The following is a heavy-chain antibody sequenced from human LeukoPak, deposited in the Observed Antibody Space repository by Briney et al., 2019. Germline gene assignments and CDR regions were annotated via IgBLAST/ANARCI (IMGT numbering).Heavy chain of an antibody. D-gene: IGHD5-12*01. Sequence: AGGSLRLSCAASGFTISSYWMHWVRQAPGKGLVWVSAISGSGGSTYYADSVKGRFTVSRDNSKNTLYLQMKSLRAEDTAVYYCAKGGGYEAQYYYYYLDVWGKGTTVTISS. J-gene: IGHJ6*03. CDR1: GFTISSYW. CDR2: ISGSGGST. CDR3: AKGGGYEAQYYYYYLDV. V-gene: IGHV3-23*01.